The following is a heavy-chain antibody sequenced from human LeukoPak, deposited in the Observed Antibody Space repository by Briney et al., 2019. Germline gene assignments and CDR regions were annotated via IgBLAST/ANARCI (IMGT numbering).Heavy chain of an antibody. J-gene: IGHJ4*02. Sequence: GGSLRLSCAASRFTFSTYGMHWVRQAPGKGLEWVAFIRYDGSNKYYADSVKGRFTISRDNSKNTVYLQMNSLRTEDTSVYYCAKERSASGGSCFLCFDDWGQGTLVTVSS. D-gene: IGHD2-15*01. CDR3: AKERSASGGSCFLCFDD. CDR1: RFTFSTYG. CDR2: IRYDGSNK. V-gene: IGHV3-30*02.